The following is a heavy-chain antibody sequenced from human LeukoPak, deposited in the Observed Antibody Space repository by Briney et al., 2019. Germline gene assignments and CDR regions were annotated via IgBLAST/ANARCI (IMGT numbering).Heavy chain of an antibody. D-gene: IGHD4-23*01. Sequence: GRSLRLSCAASGLTFSSYAMQWVRQAPGKGLEWVAVISYDGSNKYYADSVKGRFTISRDNSKNTLYLQMNSLRAEDTAVYYCAREMGGNALDYWGQGTLVTVSS. CDR2: ISYDGSNK. CDR1: GLTFSSYA. V-gene: IGHV3-30*04. J-gene: IGHJ4*02. CDR3: AREMGGNALDY.